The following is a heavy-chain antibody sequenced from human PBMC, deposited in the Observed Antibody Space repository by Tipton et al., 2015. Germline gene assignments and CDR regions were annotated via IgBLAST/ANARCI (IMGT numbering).Heavy chain of an antibody. Sequence: GLVKPSETLSLTCAVYGGSFNDYYWSWIRQPPGKGLEWIGEINHNGSTNYHPSLKSRVTISVDTSKNQFSLKVSSVTAADTAIYYCARDGNSSGDYRGLLDYWGQGTLVTVSS. V-gene: IGHV4-34*01. CDR1: GGSFNDYY. D-gene: IGHD3-22*01. CDR2: INHNGST. J-gene: IGHJ4*02. CDR3: ARDGNSSGDYRGLLDY.